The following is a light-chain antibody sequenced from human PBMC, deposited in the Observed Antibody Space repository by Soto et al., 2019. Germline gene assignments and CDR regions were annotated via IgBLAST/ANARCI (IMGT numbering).Light chain of an antibody. CDR1: SGSIANNY. J-gene: IGLJ3*02. CDR3: QVWDSTSDHLWV. Sequence: NFMLTQPHSVSESPGKTLSISCTRSSGSIANNYVQWYQQRPGSAPTTVIYENNQRLSGVPDRFSGSNSGNTATLTISRVEAGDEADYYCQVWDSTSDHLWVFGGGTKVTVL. CDR2: ENN. V-gene: IGLV6-57*04.